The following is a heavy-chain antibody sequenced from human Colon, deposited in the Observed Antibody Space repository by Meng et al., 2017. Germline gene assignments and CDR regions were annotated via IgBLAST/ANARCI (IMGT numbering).Heavy chain of an antibody. CDR1: GGSFSGYS. Sequence: QGQQQQWGPDLLKPSATLSLTCAVYGGSFSGYSWSWIRQPPGKGLEWIGEINHTGNTSYNPSLKSRLTISVDTSKNQFSLNLSSVTAADTALYYCARSVRLGVAGKSGAYWGQGTLVTVSS. V-gene: IGHV4-34*01. CDR3: ARSVRLGVAGKSGAY. CDR2: INHTGNT. J-gene: IGHJ4*02. D-gene: IGHD6-19*01.